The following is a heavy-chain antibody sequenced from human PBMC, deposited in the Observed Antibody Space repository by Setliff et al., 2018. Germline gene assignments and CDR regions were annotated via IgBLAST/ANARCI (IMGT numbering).Heavy chain of an antibody. V-gene: IGHV4-34*01. Sequence: PSETLSLTCSVSGESFSNNYWSWIRQTPGKGPEWIGESNHGGSTTYHPSLKSRLTMSVDTSKNQFSLKLAAVTAADTAVYYCARVTNWGLDLRFDPWGQGILVTVSS. D-gene: IGHD7-27*01. CDR1: GESFSNNY. J-gene: IGHJ5*02. CDR2: SNHGGST. CDR3: ARVTNWGLDLRFDP.